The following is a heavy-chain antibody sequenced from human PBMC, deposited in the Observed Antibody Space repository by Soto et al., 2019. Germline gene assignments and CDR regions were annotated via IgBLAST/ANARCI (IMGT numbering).Heavy chain of an antibody. CDR1: GYTFSTYA. V-gene: IGHV1-3*01. CDR3: ARGKGMEENYYYYGLDI. Sequence: ASVKVSCKASGYTFSTYAMHWVRQAPGQSLEWMGWVNGGTGQEKYSQRFQDRVTIARDASASTAYMELSSLRSEDTAVYYCARGKGMEENYYYYGLDIWGPGTTVTVSS. D-gene: IGHD1-1*01. J-gene: IGHJ6*02. CDR2: VNGGTGQE.